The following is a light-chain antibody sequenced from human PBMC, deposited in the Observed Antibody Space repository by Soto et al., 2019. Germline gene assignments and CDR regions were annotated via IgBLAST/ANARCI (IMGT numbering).Light chain of an antibody. Sequence: EIVMTPSPATLSVSLVERATLSCRASQSISSNLAWYQQKPGQAPRLLIYGASTRATGIPDRFSGSGSGTDFTLTISSLQSEDFAVYYCQQYNNWHAWTFGQGTKVDIK. CDR1: QSISSN. CDR3: QQYNNWHAWT. V-gene: IGKV3-15*01. CDR2: GAS. J-gene: IGKJ1*01.